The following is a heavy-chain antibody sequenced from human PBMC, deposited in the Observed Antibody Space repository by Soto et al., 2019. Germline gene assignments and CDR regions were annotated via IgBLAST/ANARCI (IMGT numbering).Heavy chain of an antibody. CDR3: ARDMALEPDLPDAFDI. J-gene: IGHJ3*02. CDR2: INPSGGST. D-gene: IGHD1-1*01. CDR1: GYTFTSYY. V-gene: IGHV1-46*01. Sequence: QVQLVQSGAEVKKPGASVKVSCKASGYTFTSYYMHWVRQAPGQGLEWMGIINPSGGSTSYAQKFQGRVTMPRDTSTSTVYMELSSLRSEDTAVYYCARDMALEPDLPDAFDIWGQGTMVTVSS.